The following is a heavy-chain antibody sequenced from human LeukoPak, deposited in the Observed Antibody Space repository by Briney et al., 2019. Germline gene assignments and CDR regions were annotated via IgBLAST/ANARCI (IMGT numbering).Heavy chain of an antibody. CDR2: MYFSGST. D-gene: IGHD1-26*01. V-gene: IGHV4-39*01. CDR3: ANAASYSVDY. CDR1: GGSVSSSFYY. Sequence: SETLSLTCTVSGGSVSSSFYYWGWIRQPPGKGLEWIGSMYFSGSTHYNQSLKSRVTISVDTSKKQFSLKLTSVTAADTAVYYCANAASYSVDYWGQGTLVTVSS. J-gene: IGHJ4*02.